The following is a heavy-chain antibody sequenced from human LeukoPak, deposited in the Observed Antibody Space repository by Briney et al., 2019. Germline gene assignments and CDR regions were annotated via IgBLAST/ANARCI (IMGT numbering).Heavy chain of an antibody. CDR3: ARDEYPYGGRTHPYFFDY. V-gene: IGHV3-48*01. CDR1: GFTFSSYS. CDR2: ISSSSTTI. D-gene: IGHD3-10*01. J-gene: IGHJ4*02. Sequence: PGGSLRLSCAASGFTFSSYSMNWVRQAPGKGLEWVSYISSSSTTIYYADSVKGRFTISRDNAKNSLYLQMNSLRAEDTAVYYCARDEYPYGGRTHPYFFDYWGQGTLVTVSS.